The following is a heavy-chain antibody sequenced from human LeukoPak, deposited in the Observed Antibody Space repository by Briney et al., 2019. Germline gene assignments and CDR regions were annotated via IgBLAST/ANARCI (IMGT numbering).Heavy chain of an antibody. D-gene: IGHD1-1*01. V-gene: IGHV1-69*06. Sequence: ASVKVSCKASGGTFSSYAISWVRQAPGQGLEWMGGIIPIFGTANYAQKFQGRVTITADKSTSTAYMELNSLRSEDTAVYYCARVPGPTGYNWNEGLDYWGQGTLVTVSS. CDR1: GGTFSSYA. CDR3: ARVPGPTGYNWNEGLDY. J-gene: IGHJ4*02. CDR2: IIPIFGTA.